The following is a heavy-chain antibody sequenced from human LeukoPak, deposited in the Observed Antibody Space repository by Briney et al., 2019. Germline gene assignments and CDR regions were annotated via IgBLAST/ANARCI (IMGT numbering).Heavy chain of an antibody. V-gene: IGHV4-39*01. CDR2: IYYGGST. J-gene: IGHJ2*01. CDR1: GGSISSSSYY. Sequence: SETLSLTCTVSGGSISSSSYYWGWIRQPPGKGLEWIGGIYYGGSTYYNPSLKSRLTISVDTSKNQFSLRLSTVTAADTAVYYCASTLIDWYFDLWGRGTLVTVSS. CDR3: ASTLIDWYFDL. D-gene: IGHD2-21*01.